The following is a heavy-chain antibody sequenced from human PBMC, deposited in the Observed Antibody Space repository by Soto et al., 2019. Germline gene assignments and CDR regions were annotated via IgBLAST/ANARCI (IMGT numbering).Heavy chain of an antibody. CDR3: ASERRTQYFEF. Sequence: QVQLVQSGNVVQRRGSSVKVSCQASGGTFSSHGMAWVRQAPGQGLEWMGGIIPTFETPTYAPKFQGRVTITADKPTKTANRKLSTLRSEDTVVYYCASERRTQYFEFWGQEPLITAPS. CDR2: IIPTFETP. CDR1: GGTFSSHG. V-gene: IGHV1-69*06. J-gene: IGHJ4*02.